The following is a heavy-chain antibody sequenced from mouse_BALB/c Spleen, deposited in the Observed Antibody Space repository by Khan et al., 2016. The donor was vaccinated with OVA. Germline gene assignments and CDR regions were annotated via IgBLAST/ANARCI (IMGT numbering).Heavy chain of an antibody. CDR2: IYPYNDDT. CDR1: GYTFTSYV. CDR3: AKNYRYDVYFDY. Sequence: VQLQQPGPELVKPGASVKMSCKASGYTFTSYVMHWLRQKPGQGLEWIGYIYPYNDDTQYNEKFTGKATLTSDKSSRTASMELSSLTSEDSAVYYCAKNYRYDVYFDYWGQGTTLTVSA. D-gene: IGHD2-14*01. V-gene: IGHV1S136*01. J-gene: IGHJ2*01.